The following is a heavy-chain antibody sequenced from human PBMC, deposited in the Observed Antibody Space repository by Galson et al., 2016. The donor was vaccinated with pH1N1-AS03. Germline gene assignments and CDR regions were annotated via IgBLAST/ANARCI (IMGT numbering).Heavy chain of an antibody. CDR2: IWPADSDT. D-gene: IGHD2-15*01. CDR1: GYIFSSYW. Sequence: QSGAEVKKPGESLKISCQASGYIFSSYWIGWVRQRPGKGLEWMGIIWPADSDTKYSPSFQGQVTISVDTSLNTAYLQWSSLEASDTAMYFCARQQYCSGGSCFLYYDAFDIWGQGTMVTVSS. CDR3: ARQQYCSGGSCFLYYDAFDI. V-gene: IGHV5-51*01. J-gene: IGHJ3*02.